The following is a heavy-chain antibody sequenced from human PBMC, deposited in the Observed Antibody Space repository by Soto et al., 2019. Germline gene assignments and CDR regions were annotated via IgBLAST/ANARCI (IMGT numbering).Heavy chain of an antibody. V-gene: IGHV3-23*01. J-gene: IGHJ4*02. D-gene: IGHD5-18*01. Sequence: GGSLRLSCAASGLTFSSYAMSWVRQAPGKGLEWVSAISGSGGSTYYADSVKGRFTISRDNSKNTLYGQKSSLRGEERAVSNWAKRGMATAKNLDYWGQGPLVTVSS. CDR2: ISGSGGST. CDR3: AKRGMATAKNLDY. CDR1: GLTFSSYA.